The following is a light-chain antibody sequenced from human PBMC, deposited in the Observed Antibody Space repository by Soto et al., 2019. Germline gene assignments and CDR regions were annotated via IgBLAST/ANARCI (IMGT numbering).Light chain of an antibody. J-gene: IGKJ4*01. Sequence: DIQMTQSPSSLSASVGDRVTITCRASQSISSYLNWYQQKPGKAPKLLIYAASSLQSGVPSRFSGSGSGTDVTLTISSLQPEDFATYYCQQSYRPLTFGGGTKAEIK. CDR1: QSISSY. CDR3: QQSYRPLT. V-gene: IGKV1-39*01. CDR2: AAS.